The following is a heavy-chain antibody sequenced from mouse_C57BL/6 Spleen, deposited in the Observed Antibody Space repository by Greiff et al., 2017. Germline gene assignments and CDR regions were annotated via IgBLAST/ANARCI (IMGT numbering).Heavy chain of an antibody. CDR2: IDPSDSYT. CDR3: ALSTMVTGYYFDY. CDR1: GYTFTSYW. V-gene: IGHV1-50*01. D-gene: IGHD2-2*01. J-gene: IGHJ2*01. Sequence: QVHVKQSGAELVKPGASVKLSCKASGYTFTSYWMQWVKQRPGQGLEWIGEIDPSDSYTNYNQKFKGKATLTVDTSSSTAYMQLSSLTSEDSAVYYCALSTMVTGYYFDYWGQGTTLTVSS.